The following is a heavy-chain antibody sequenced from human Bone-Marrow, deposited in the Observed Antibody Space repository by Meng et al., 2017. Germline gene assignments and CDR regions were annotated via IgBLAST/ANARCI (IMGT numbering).Heavy chain of an antibody. CDR2: LYPSGSI. J-gene: IGHJ4*02. CDR1: GGTITDSY. D-gene: IGHD3-22*01. CDR3: ARDAYCDSSGYYFYFDY. Sequence: SRPLAVIPLQSHALDAVQPGGTITDSYCSVSRQTGEKGLAWVCVLYPSGSINYDPPLKIRVTMSVDTSNNQFSIKLISVTAADTAVYYCARDAYCDSSGYYFYFDYWGQGTLVTVPS. V-gene: IGHV4-4*07.